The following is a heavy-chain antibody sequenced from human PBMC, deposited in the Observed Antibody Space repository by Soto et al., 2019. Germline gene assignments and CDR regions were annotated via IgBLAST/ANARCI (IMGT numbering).Heavy chain of an antibody. CDR2: INPSGGST. J-gene: IGHJ5*02. CDR1: GYTFTSYY. V-gene: IGHV1-46*01. CDR3: ARDSTKSIAVAGRWWFDP. Sequence: ASVKVSCKASGYTFTSYYMHWVRQAPGQGLEWMGIINPSGGSTSYAQKFQGRVTMTRDTSTSTVYMELSSLRSEDTAVYYCARDSTKSIAVAGRWWFDPWPQGTLVTGS. D-gene: IGHD6-19*01.